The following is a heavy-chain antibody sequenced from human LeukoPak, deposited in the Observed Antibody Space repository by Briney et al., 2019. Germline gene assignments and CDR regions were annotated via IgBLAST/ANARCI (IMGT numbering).Heavy chain of an antibody. CDR2: ISGSGGST. CDR1: GFTFSTYA. J-gene: IGHJ4*02. V-gene: IGHV3-23*01. Sequence: GGSQRLSCAASGFTFSTYAMNWVRQAPGKGLEWVSGISGSGGSTHYADSVKGRFTISRDNSKNTLYLQMNSLTAEDTAVYYCAKGREWELPTYFDYWGQGTLVTVSS. CDR3: AKGREWELPTYFDY. D-gene: IGHD1-26*01.